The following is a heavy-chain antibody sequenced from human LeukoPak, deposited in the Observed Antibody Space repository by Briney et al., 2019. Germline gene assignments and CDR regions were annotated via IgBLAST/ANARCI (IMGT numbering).Heavy chain of an antibody. J-gene: IGHJ4*02. CDR2: INHSGST. CDR3: ARGAQWLVDY. CDR1: GGSISSSNYY. D-gene: IGHD6-19*01. V-gene: IGHV4-39*07. Sequence: SETLSLTCTVSGGSISSSNYYWSWIRQPPGKGLEWIGEINHSGSTNYNPSLKSRVTISVDTSKNQFSLKLSSVTAADTAVYYCARGAQWLVDYWGQGTLVTVSS.